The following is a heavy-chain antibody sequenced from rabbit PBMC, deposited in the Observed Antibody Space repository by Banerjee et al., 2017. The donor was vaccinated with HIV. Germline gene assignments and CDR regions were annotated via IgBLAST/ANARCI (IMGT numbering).Heavy chain of an antibody. CDR2: INTNSGNA. V-gene: IGHV1S45*01. Sequence: QEHLKESGGDLVKPEGSLTLTCTASGFSFNNNYVMCWVRQAPGKGLEWIACINTNSGNAVYASWAKGRFTISRTSSTTVALQMTSLTAADTATYFCARDGAGYAGYGYARLWGPGTLVTVS. J-gene: IGHJ4*01. CDR3: ARDGAGYAGYGYARL. CDR1: GFSFNNNYV. D-gene: IGHD6-1*01.